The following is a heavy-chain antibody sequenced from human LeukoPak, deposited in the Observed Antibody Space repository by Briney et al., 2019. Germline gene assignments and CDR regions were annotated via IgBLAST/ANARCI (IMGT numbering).Heavy chain of an antibody. CDR1: GYTFTGYY. D-gene: IGHD6-19*01. CDR2: INPNSGGT. V-gene: IGHV1-2*02. J-gene: IGHJ4*02. Sequence: ASVKVSCKASGYTFTGYYMHWVRQVPGQGLEWMGWINPNSGGTNYAQKFQGRVTMTRDTSISTAYMELSRLRSDDTAVYYCARVRGGKYSSGWYVGYWGQGTLVTVSS. CDR3: ARVRGGKYSSGWYVGY.